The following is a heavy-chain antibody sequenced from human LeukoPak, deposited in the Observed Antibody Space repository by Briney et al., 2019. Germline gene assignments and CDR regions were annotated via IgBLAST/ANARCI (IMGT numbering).Heavy chain of an antibody. CDR1: GGSISSGDYY. J-gene: IGHJ4*02. CDR3: ASGVTQYSSSSPLGY. CDR2: IYYSGST. V-gene: IGHV4-30-4*02. Sequence: SETLSLTCTVSGGSISSGDYYWSWIRQPPGKGLEWIGYIYYSGSTYYDPSLKSRVTISVDTSRNQFSLKLSSVTAADTAVYYCASGVTQYSSSSPLGYWGQGTLVTVSS. D-gene: IGHD6-6*01.